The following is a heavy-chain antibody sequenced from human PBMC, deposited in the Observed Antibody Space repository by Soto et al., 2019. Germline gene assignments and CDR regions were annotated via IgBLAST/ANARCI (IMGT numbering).Heavy chain of an antibody. CDR2: INHSGST. CDR1: GGSFSGYY. J-gene: IGHJ4*02. V-gene: IGHV4-34*01. Sequence: SETLSLTCAVYGGSFSGYYWSWIRQPPGKGLEWIGEINHSGSTNYNPSLKSRVTISVDTSKNQFSLKLSSVTAADTAVYYCARGRVRGHNDYWGQGTLVTVSS. CDR3: ARGRVRGHNDY. D-gene: IGHD3-10*01.